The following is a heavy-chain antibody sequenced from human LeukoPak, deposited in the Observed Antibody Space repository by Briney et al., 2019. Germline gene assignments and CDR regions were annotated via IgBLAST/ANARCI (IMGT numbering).Heavy chain of an antibody. Sequence: GGSLRLSCAASGFTFSSYWMSWVRQAPGKGLEWVANIKQDGSEKYYVDSVKGRVTISRDNAKNSLYLQMNSLRAEDTAVYYCARRSINSARPFDYWGQGTLVTVSS. CDR1: GFTFSSYW. CDR3: ARRSINSARPFDY. CDR2: IKQDGSEK. V-gene: IGHV3-7*01. D-gene: IGHD6-6*01. J-gene: IGHJ4*02.